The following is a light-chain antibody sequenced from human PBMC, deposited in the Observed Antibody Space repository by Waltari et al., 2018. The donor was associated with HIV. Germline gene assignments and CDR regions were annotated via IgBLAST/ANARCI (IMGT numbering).Light chain of an antibody. J-gene: IGKJ5*01. CDR2: AAS. CDR3: QQYYSTPT. Sequence: DIAMTHSPVSSALHLCERATIHFSAASTVLFPSNHLQYFAWYQSKEGRSPTLLYFAASSRAAGVPARFTAGGSKAFFTLTIDNVQPEYVALYFCQQYYSTPTFGRGTRL. V-gene: IGKV4-1*01. CDR1: STVLFPSNHLQY.